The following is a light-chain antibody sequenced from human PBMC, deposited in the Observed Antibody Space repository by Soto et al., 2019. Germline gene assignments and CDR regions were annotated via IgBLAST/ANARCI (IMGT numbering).Light chain of an antibody. CDR3: QQCHKCPRIT. J-gene: IGKJ5*01. CDR1: ENVDTN. CDR2: GAS. V-gene: IGKV3-15*01. Sequence: EIVMTQSPATLSVSPGEGATLSCRASENVDTNLAWYQHKPGQAPRLLIYGASTRAAGVPAKFSGSGSGTVFTLTFRSRESEEVAAYYCQQCHKCPRITFGPGTRLE.